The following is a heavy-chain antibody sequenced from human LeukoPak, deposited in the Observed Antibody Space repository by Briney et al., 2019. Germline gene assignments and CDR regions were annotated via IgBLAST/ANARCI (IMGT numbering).Heavy chain of an antibody. CDR3: ARHNAEDFWSGGRYYYGMDV. CDR2: IYYSGST. CDR1: GGSISGSSYY. V-gene: IGHV4-39*01. J-gene: IGHJ6*02. D-gene: IGHD3-3*01. Sequence: SETLSLTCTVSGGSISGSSYYWGWIRQPPGKGLEWIGSIYYSGSTYYNPSLKSRVTISVDTSKNQFSLKLSSVTAADTAVYYCARHNAEDFWSGGRYYYGMDVWGQGTTVTVSS.